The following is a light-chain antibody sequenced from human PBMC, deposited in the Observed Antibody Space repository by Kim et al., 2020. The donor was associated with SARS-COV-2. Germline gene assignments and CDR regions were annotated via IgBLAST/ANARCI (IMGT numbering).Light chain of an antibody. CDR3: QQYSNYPLT. V-gene: IGKV1-5*01. J-gene: IGKJ4*01. CDR1: QSIRSW. CDR2: EAS. Sequence: ASIGDRVHITRRASQSIRSWLAWYKQKPGNAPNLLIYEASTLESGVPSRFSGSGSGTEFTLTISSLQPEDFATYYCQQYSNYPLTFGGGTKVDIK.